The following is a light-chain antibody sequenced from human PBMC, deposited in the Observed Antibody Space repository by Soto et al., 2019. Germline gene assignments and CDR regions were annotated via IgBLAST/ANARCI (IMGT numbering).Light chain of an antibody. J-gene: IGLJ3*02. CDR1: SSNIGAGYD. Sequence: QSVLTQPPSVSGAPGQRVTISCTGSSSNIGAGYDVHGYQQLPGTAHNLLIYGNSNRPSGVPDRFSGSKSGTSASLAITGLQAEDEADYYCQSYDSSLSDLGVFGGGTKLTVL. CDR2: GNS. CDR3: QSYDSSLSDLGV. V-gene: IGLV1-40*01.